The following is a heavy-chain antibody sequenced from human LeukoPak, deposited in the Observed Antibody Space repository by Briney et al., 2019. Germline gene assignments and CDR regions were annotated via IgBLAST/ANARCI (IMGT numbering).Heavy chain of an antibody. J-gene: IGHJ4*02. CDR1: GGSISNYY. CDR3: ARGKVVAGTPGQNSWDY. V-gene: IGHV4-4*07. Sequence: SETLSLTCTVSGGSISNYYWNWIRQPAGKGLEWIGRIYTSGTTNYNPSLKSRVSMSVDTSKNQFSLKLSSVTAADTAVYYCARGKVVAGTPGQNSWDYWGQGTLVTVSS. D-gene: IGHD6-19*01. CDR2: IYTSGTT.